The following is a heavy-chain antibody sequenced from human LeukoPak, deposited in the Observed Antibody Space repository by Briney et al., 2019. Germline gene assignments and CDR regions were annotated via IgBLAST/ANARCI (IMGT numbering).Heavy chain of an antibody. CDR2: IIPIFGTA. J-gene: IGHJ3*02. V-gene: IGHV1-69*13. CDR1: GGTCSSYA. Sequence: SVKVSCKASGGTCSSYAISWVRQAPGQGLEWMGGIIPIFGTANYAQKFQGRVTITADESTSTAYMELSSLRSEDTAVYYCARPTVDIVATITLGAFDIWGQGTMVTASS. D-gene: IGHD5-12*01. CDR3: ARPTVDIVATITLGAFDI.